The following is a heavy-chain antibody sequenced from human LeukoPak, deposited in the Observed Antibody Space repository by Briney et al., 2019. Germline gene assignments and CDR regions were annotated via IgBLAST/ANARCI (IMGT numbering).Heavy chain of an antibody. J-gene: IGHJ6*02. CDR3: ARHPTGSGRTNGVDV. CDR2: IYHSGST. Sequence: KPSETLSLTCTVSGGSMSSYYWSWIRQPPGKGLEWIGYIYHSGSTNYNPSLNSRVTISVDTSKNQFSLNLSSVTAADTAVYYCARHPTGSGRTNGVDVWGQGTTVTVSS. V-gene: IGHV4-59*08. CDR1: GGSMSSYY. D-gene: IGHD3-10*01.